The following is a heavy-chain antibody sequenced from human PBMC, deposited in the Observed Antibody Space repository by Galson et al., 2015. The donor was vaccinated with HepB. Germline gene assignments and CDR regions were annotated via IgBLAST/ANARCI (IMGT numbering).Heavy chain of an antibody. Sequence: SLRLSCAASGITFNIYNMNWVRQAPGKGLEWVASISSSSLNSGTFIFYADSVKGRFTVSRDDAKNSLYLQMSSLRAEDTAVYYCATHEQRAGYASGWYSDYWGQGDQVIVSS. D-gene: IGHD6-19*01. V-gene: IGHV3-21*01. CDR2: ISSSSLNSGTFI. CDR1: GITFNIYN. CDR3: ATHEQRAGYASGWYSDY. J-gene: IGHJ4*02.